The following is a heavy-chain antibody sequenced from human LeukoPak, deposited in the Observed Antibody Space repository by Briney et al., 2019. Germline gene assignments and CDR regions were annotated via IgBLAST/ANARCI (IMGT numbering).Heavy chain of an antibody. CDR3: ARAGWIITSGIDY. Sequence: SQTLSLTRGVSGYSISRGYYWAWIRQPPGKGLEGIGTIYHMGSTYYNPSLERRVTISVDTSKNEFSLNLNSVTAADTAVYYCARAGWIITSGIDYWGQGALVTVSS. CDR1: GYSISRGYY. CDR2: IYHMGST. J-gene: IGHJ4*02. D-gene: IGHD3-10*01. V-gene: IGHV4-38-2*01.